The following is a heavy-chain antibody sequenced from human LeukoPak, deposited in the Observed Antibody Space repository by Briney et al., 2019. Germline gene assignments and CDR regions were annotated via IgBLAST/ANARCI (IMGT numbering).Heavy chain of an antibody. J-gene: IGHJ6*03. Sequence: ASVKVSCKVSGYTLTELSMHWVRQAPGKGLEWMGGFDPEDGETIYAQKFQGRVTMTKDTATDTAYMELISLRSEDTAVYYWATVRWGVTIKYYYYYMDVWGKGTTVTVSS. V-gene: IGHV1-24*01. CDR3: ATVRWGVTIKYYYYYMDV. CDR2: FDPEDGET. CDR1: GYTLTELS. D-gene: IGHD3-10*01.